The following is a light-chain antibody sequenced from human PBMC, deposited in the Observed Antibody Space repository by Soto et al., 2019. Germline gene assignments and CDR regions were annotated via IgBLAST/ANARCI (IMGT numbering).Light chain of an antibody. J-gene: IGKJ1*01. CDR1: QSVSSY. V-gene: IGKV3-20*01. CDR2: SIS. Sequence: EIVLTQSPATLSLFPGERATLSCRASQSVSSYLAWYQQKPGQAPRLLIYSISSRATGIPDRFSGSGSGTEFTLTISRLEPEDFAVYYCQQYGNSPWTFGQGTKVDIK. CDR3: QQYGNSPWT.